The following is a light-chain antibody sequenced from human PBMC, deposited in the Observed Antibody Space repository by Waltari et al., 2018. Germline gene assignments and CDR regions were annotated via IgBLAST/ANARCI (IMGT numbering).Light chain of an antibody. CDR2: TDT. CDR3: QSTDTRGVAV. J-gene: IGLJ2*01. Sequence: SYDLTQPPSVSVSPGQTARFTCSGDALPKQYVYWYQKKSGQAPVVGIYTDTERPSGIPERFSGSSSGKTVTLTISGVQAEDVADYYCQSTDTRGVAVFGGGTRLTVL. V-gene: IGLV3-25*03. CDR1: ALPKQY.